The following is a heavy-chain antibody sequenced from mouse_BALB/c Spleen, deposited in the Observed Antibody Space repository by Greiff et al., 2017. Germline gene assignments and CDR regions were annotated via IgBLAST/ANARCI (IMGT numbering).Heavy chain of an antibody. CDR3: TREGYYYGSSFFAY. V-gene: IGHV1S81*02. CDR2: INPSNGGT. D-gene: IGHD1-1*01. J-gene: IGHJ3*01. CDR1: GYTFTSYY. Sequence: QVQLQQPGAELVKPGASVKLSCKASGYTFTSYYMYWVKQRPGQGLEWIGGINPSNGGTNFNEKFKSKATLTVDKSSSTAYMQLSSLTSEDSAVYYCTREGYYYGSSFFAYWGQGTLVTVSA.